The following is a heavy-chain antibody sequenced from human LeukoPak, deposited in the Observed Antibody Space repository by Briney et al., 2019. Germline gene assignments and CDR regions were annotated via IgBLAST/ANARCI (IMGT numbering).Heavy chain of an antibody. CDR3: AGALFHFDSSGYDMDGYDI. CDR1: GGTFRNYA. D-gene: IGHD3-22*01. CDR2: TTPIFGSA. J-gene: IGHJ3*02. Sequence: SVKVSCKASGGTFRNYALSWVRQGPGKGLEWMGGTTPIFGSAEYAQNFQGRVTVTTDESTSAAYMEMSSLRSDDTAVYYCAGALFHFDSSGYDMDGYDIWGQGTMVTVSS. V-gene: IGHV1-69*05.